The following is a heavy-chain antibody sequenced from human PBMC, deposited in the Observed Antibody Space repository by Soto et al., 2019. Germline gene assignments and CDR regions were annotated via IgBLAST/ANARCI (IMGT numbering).Heavy chain of an antibody. J-gene: IGHJ5*02. CDR1: GSSISSISYY. CDR2: IYYSGST. V-gene: IGHV4-61*05. Sequence: SETLSLTCTFSGSSISSISYYWVWIRQPPGEGLEWIGYIYYSGSTNYNPSLKSRVTISVDTSKNQFSLKLSSVTAADTAVYYCARGGYDFWSGYYRILALDPWGQGTLVTVAS. D-gene: IGHD3-3*01. CDR3: ARGGYDFWSGYYRILALDP.